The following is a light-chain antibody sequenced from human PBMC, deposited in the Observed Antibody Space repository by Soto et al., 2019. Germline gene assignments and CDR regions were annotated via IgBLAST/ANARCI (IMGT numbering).Light chain of an antibody. CDR1: QSVTNNY. J-gene: IGKJ4*01. CDR3: QQDGSDPLVT. V-gene: IGKV3-20*01. CDR2: GAS. Sequence: EVVLTQSPGTLSLSPGERATLSCRASQSVTNNYLAWYQQKPGQAPRLLIYGASTRATGIPDRFSGSGSGTAFTLTVSRLEPEDSAVYYCQQDGSDPLVTFGGGTKVEIK.